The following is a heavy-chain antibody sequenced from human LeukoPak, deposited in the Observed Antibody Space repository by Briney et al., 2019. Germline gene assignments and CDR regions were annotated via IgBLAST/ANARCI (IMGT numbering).Heavy chain of an antibody. D-gene: IGHD5-18*01. Sequence: SQTPSLTCTVSGGSISSGGYYWSWIRQHPGKGLEWIGYIYYSGSTYYNPSLKSRVTISVDTSKNQFSLKLSSVTAADTAVYYCAREARYRGYSYGNFDYWGQGTLVTVSS. V-gene: IGHV4-31*03. CDR2: IYYSGST. CDR3: AREARYRGYSYGNFDY. J-gene: IGHJ4*02. CDR1: GGSISSGGYY.